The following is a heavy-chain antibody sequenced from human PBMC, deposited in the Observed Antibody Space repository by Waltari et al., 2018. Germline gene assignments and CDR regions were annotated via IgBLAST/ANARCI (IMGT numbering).Heavy chain of an antibody. J-gene: IGHJ6*02. V-gene: IGHV3-30*04. CDR1: EFTFRSYG. CDR3: ARDYCDRTNCHGMDV. Sequence: QVQLVASGGGVVQPGRSLRLSCAASEFTFRSYGLPWVRQAPGKGLEWVAVISYNERNIYYVDSVKGRFIISRDNSRKMLYLQMNSLRTEDTAVYYCARDYCDRTNCHGMDVWGQGTTVTVSS. D-gene: IGHD3-22*01. CDR2: ISYNERNI.